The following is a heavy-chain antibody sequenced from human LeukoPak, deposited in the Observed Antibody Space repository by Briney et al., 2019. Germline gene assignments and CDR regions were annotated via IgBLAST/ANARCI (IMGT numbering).Heavy chain of an antibody. CDR1: GGSISSGDYY. CDR2: IYYSGST. D-gene: IGHD4-17*01. V-gene: IGHV4-31*03. J-gene: IGHJ4*02. Sequence: SEALSLTCTVSGGSISSGDYYWSWIRQHPGKGLEWIGYIYYSGSTYYNPSLKSRVTISVDTSKNQFSLKLSSVTAADTAVYYCARVDYAPGSFDYWGQGTLVTVSS. CDR3: ARVDYAPGSFDY.